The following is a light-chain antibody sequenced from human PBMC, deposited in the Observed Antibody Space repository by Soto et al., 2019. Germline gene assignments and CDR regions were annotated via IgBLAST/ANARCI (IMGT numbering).Light chain of an antibody. CDR1: QTISSR. V-gene: IGKV1-12*01. J-gene: IGKJ2*01. CDR2: AAS. Sequence: DLQMTQSPSSVSASVGDRVTITCRASQTISSRLAWYQQKPGKAPKLVIYAASSLQSGVPSRFSGSGSGTDFTLTINSLQPEDFATYYCQQAYSFPPTFGQGTRLEIK. CDR3: QQAYSFPPT.